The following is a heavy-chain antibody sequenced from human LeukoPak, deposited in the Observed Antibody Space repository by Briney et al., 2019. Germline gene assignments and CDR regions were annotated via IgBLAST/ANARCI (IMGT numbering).Heavy chain of an antibody. CDR2: ISGSGGST. Sequence: GGSLRLSCAASGFTFSSYSMNWVRQAPGKGLEWVSAISGSGGSTYYADSVKGRFTISRDSSKNTVYLQMNSLRADDTAVYYCAKGSSPSRPYYFDNWGQGTLVTVSS. CDR1: GFTFSSYS. V-gene: IGHV3-23*01. J-gene: IGHJ4*02. CDR3: AKGSSPSRPYYFDN. D-gene: IGHD3-10*01.